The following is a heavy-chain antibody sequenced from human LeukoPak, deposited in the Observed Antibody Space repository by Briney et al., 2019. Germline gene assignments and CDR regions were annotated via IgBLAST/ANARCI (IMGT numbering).Heavy chain of an antibody. CDR2: IHYSGNT. V-gene: IGHV4-59*01. CDR1: GGSISSYY. CDR3: AIGGHYGGNFDY. Sequence: PSETLSLTCTVSGGSISSYYWSWIRQPPGKGLEWIGYIHYSGNTKHNLSLQSRVTISVDTSKNQFSLKLSTVTAADTAVYYCAIGGHYGGNFDYWGQGTLVTVSS. J-gene: IGHJ4*02. D-gene: IGHD4-23*01.